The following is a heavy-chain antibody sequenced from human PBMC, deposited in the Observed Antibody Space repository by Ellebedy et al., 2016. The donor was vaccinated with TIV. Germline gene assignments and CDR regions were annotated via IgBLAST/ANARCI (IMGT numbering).Heavy chain of an antibody. D-gene: IGHD6-19*01. CDR3: AGGISVAGTSLGF. CDR1: GFTFSSLG. J-gene: IGHJ4*02. CDR2: ISYDGINT. V-gene: IGHV3-30*03. Sequence: GGSLRLSCAASGFTFSSLGMHWVRQAPGKGLEWVAVISYDGINTHYADSVKGRFTVSRDNSKNTLYLQMNSLRAEDTAVYYCAGGISVAGTSLGFWGQGTLVTVSS.